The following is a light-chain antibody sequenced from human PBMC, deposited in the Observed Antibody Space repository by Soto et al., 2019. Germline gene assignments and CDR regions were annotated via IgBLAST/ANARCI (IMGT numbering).Light chain of an antibody. CDR3: MQSIQLPRT. CDR2: EVS. V-gene: IGKV2D-29*01. CDR1: QSLLKSNRKTP. Sequence: DIVMTQTPLSLSVTPGQPASISCRSTQSLLKSNRKTPLYWYLQRPGQPPQLLIYEVSSRFSGVPDRFSGSGSGTDFTLKISPVEAEDVGVYYCMQSIQLPRTFGQGTKVEIK. J-gene: IGKJ1*01.